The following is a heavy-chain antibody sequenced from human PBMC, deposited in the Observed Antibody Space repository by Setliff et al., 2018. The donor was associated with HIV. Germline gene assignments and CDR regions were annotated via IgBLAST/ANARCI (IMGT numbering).Heavy chain of an antibody. CDR3: ARFTVVVFGAGEPSWFDP. Sequence: SETLSLTCTVSGDSIISGDYYWSWIRQSPGKGLEWIGHIHYKGNIDYNASLKSRLAISSDTSKNQFSLNLSSIIAADTAIYFCARFTVVVFGAGEPSWFDPWGQGILVTVSS. V-gene: IGHV4-30-4*08. CDR2: IHYKGNI. J-gene: IGHJ5*02. CDR1: GDSIISGDYY. D-gene: IGHD2-15*01.